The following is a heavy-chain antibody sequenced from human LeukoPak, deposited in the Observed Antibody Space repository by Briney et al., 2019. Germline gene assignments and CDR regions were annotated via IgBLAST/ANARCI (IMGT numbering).Heavy chain of an antibody. CDR3: AKDVGIVGATIRIDY. CDR2: ISGSGGST. J-gene: IGHJ4*02. CDR1: GFTFSNYA. V-gene: IGHV3-23*01. D-gene: IGHD1-26*01. Sequence: QPGGSLRLSCTASGFTFSNYAMSWVRQAPGKGLEWVSAISGSGGSTYYADSVKGRFTISRDNSKNTLYLQMNSLRAEDTAVYYCAKDVGIVGATIRIDYWGQGTLVTVSS.